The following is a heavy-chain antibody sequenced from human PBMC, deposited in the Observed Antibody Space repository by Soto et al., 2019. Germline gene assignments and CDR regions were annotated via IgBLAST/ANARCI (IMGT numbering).Heavy chain of an antibody. CDR2: ISGYNGNT. V-gene: IGHV1-18*04. CDR1: GFTFTSYG. CDR3: ARGQYFDWLSGLNY. J-gene: IGHJ4*02. D-gene: IGHD3-9*01. Sequence: QVQLVQSGAEVKKSGASVTVSCKASGFTFTSYGISWVRQAPGQGLEWVGWISGYNGNTRYVQKLQGRVSMTTDTSASTAYMELRSLSSDDTAVYYCARGQYFDWLSGLNYWGQGTLVIVSS.